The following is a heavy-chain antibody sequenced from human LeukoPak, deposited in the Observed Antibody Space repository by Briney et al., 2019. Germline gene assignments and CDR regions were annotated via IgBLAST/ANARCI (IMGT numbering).Heavy chain of an antibody. CDR1: GFTFSSYW. V-gene: IGHV3-7*01. CDR3: ARDLEAVPFDY. D-gene: IGHD6-19*01. Sequence: GGSLRLSCAASGFTFSSYWMSWVRQAPGKGLEWVANIKQDGSEKYYVDSVKGRFTIPRDNAKNSLYLQMNSLRAEDTAVYYCARDLEAVPFDYWGQGTLVTVSS. J-gene: IGHJ4*02. CDR2: IKQDGSEK.